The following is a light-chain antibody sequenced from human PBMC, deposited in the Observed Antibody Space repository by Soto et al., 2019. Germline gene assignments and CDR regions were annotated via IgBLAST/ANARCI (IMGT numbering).Light chain of an antibody. CDR1: QSVSSN. CDR2: GAS. J-gene: IGKJ2*01. Sequence: EILMTQSPGTLSVSPGERATLSCRASQSVSSNLAWYQQKPGQAPRLLIYGASTRATGIPARFSGSGSGTEFTLTISSLQSEDFAVYYCQQYTNWPRVFGQGTKLEIK. CDR3: QQYTNWPRV. V-gene: IGKV3-15*01.